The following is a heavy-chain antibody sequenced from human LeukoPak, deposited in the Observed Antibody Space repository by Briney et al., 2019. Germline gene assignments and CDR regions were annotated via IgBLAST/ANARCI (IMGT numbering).Heavy chain of an antibody. CDR1: GFTFSRHG. CDR3: TNSLDCCSGGSCYVFDY. D-gene: IGHD2-15*01. CDR2: ISGSGGST. V-gene: IGHV3-23*01. Sequence: GGSLTLSYAASGFTFSRHGMSWVRHAPGKGLGWVSAISGSGGSTYYADSEKGRFTISRDISKNTLYLQMNSLRAEDTAVYYCTNSLDCCSGGSCYVFDYWGQGTLVTVSS. J-gene: IGHJ4*02.